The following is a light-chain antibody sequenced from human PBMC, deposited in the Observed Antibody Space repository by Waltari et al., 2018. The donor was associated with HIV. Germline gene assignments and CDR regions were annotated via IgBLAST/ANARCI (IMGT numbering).Light chain of an antibody. CDR2: WAS. V-gene: IGKV4-1*01. J-gene: IGKJ2*01. CDR1: QGVLYSSNNKNY. CDR3: QQYYSTPYT. Sequence: DIVMTQSPDSLAVSLGERANINCKSSQGVLYSSNNKNYLAWYQQKPGQPPKLLIYWASTRESGVPDRFSGSGSGTDFTLTISRLQAEDVAVYYCQQYYSTPYTFGQGTKLEIK.